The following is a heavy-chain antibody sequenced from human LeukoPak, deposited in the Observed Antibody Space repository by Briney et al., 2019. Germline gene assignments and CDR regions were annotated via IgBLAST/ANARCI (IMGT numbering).Heavy chain of an antibody. V-gene: IGHV4-39*01. CDR3: ARHADSGFGELAFDY. J-gene: IGHJ4*02. CDR2: IDYSGST. Sequence: SDTLSLTCTVSGGSISSSSYYWGWIRQPPGKWLDWIGSIDYSGSTYYNPSLKSRVTISVDTSKSQFSLKLNSVTAADTAVYYCARHADSGFGELAFDYWGQGTLVTVSS. D-gene: IGHD3-10*01. CDR1: GGSISSSSYY.